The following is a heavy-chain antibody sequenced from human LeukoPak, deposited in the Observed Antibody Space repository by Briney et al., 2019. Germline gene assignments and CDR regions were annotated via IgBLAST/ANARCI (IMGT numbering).Heavy chain of an antibody. CDR2: IYYSGNT. CDR1: GGSISSSSYY. Sequence: SETLSPTCTVSGGSISSSSYYWGCIRQPPGKGLEWIGSIYYSGNTYYNPSLKSRVALSIDTSKNQFSLKLSSVTAADTAVYNCARGSSRSKKVGVRGPFDYWGQGTLVTVSS. CDR3: ARGSSRSKKVGVRGPFDY. J-gene: IGHJ4*02. D-gene: IGHD3-10*01. V-gene: IGHV4-39*07.